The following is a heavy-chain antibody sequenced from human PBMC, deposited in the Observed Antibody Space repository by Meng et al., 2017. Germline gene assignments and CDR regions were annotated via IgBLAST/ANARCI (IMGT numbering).Heavy chain of an antibody. CDR1: GFTFSSYA. J-gene: IGHJ6*02. CDR3: ARDLGVYSNINYGMDV. D-gene: IGHD4-11*01. V-gene: IGHV3-33*08. CDR2: IWYDGSNK. Sequence: GGSLRLSCAASGFTFSSYAMHWVRQAPGKGLEWVAVIWYDGSNKYYADSVKGRITISRDNSKNSLYLQMNSLRAEDTAVYYCARDLGVYSNINYGMDVWGQGTTVTVSS.